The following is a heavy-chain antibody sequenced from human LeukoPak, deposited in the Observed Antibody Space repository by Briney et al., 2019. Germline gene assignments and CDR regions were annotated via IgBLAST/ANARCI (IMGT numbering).Heavy chain of an antibody. J-gene: IGHJ4*02. CDR1: GFTFSSYW. CDR2: IKTDGSST. V-gene: IGHV3-74*01. CDR3: ARKRDGAYDFDY. D-gene: IGHD5-24*01. Sequence: VGSLRLSCAASGFTFSSYWMHWVRQAPGKGLVWVSRIKTDGSSTSYADSVKGRFTISRDSAKNTLYLQMNSLRAEDTAVYYCARKRDGAYDFDYWGQGTLVTVSS.